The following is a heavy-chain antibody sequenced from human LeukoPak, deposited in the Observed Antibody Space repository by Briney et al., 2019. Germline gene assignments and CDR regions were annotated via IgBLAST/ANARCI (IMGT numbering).Heavy chain of an antibody. V-gene: IGHV3-23*01. CDR3: AKDFYDSGSYYFHY. CDR2: ISGSGGTT. J-gene: IGHJ4*02. CDR1: GFTFSNYA. D-gene: IGHD3-10*01. Sequence: QPGGSLRLSCAASGFTFSNYAMSWVRQAPGKGLEWVSSISGSGGTTYYADSVKGRFTISRDNSRTTLFLQMSSLRAEDTALYYCAKDFYDSGSYYFHYWGQGALVTVSS.